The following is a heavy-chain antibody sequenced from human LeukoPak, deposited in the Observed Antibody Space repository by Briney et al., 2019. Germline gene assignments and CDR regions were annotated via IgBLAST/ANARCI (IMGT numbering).Heavy chain of an antibody. CDR1: GFTFDDYA. J-gene: IGHJ4*02. CDR3: AKDLMATILYYFDY. CDR2: ISRNSGSI. Sequence: PGGSLRLSCAASGFTFDDYAMLWVRQAPGEGLEWVSGISRNSGSIGYADSVKGRFTISRDNAKNSLYLQMNSLRAEDTALYYCAKDLMATILYYFDYWGQGTLVTVSS. V-gene: IGHV3-9*01. D-gene: IGHD5-24*01.